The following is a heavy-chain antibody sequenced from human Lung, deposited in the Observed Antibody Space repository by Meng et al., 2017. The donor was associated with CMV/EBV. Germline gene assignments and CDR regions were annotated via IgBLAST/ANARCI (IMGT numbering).Heavy chain of an antibody. CDR2: INHSGST. V-gene: IGHV4-34*01. D-gene: IGHD3-10*01. Sequence: QVQLQQWGAGLLKPSETLSLTCAVYGGSFSGYYWSWIRQPPGKGLEWIGEINHSGSTNYNPSLKSRVTISVDTSKNQFSLKLSFVTAADTAVYYCARERGAGSTQRGWFDPWGQGPLVTVSS. CDR1: GGSFSGYY. CDR3: ARERGAGSTQRGWFDP. J-gene: IGHJ5*02.